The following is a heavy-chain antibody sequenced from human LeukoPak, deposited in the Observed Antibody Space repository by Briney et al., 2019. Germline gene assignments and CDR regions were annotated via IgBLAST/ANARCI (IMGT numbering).Heavy chain of an antibody. D-gene: IGHD2-21*02. J-gene: IGHJ4*02. CDR3: AREDQGVTVFDY. CDR2: ISYDGSNK. V-gene: IGHV3-30*04. CDR1: GFTFSSYA. Sequence: GGSLRLSCAASGFTFSSYAMHWVRQAPGKGLEWVAVISYDGSNKYYADSVKGRFTISRDNSKNTLYLQMNSLRAEDTAVYYCAREDQGVTVFDYWGQGTLVTVSS.